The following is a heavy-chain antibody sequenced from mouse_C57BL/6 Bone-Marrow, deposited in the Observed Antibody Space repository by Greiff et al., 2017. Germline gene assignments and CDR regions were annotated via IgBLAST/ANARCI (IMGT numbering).Heavy chain of an antibody. CDR1: GYTFTSYW. V-gene: IGHV1-69*01. CDR3: ARLGFYYGSSYYARVY. D-gene: IGHD1-1*01. J-gene: IGHJ4*01. CDR2: IDPSDSYT. Sequence: VQLQQPGAELVMPGASVKLSCKASGYTFTSYWMHWVKQRPGQGLEWIGEIDPSDSYTNYNQKFKGKSTLTVDKSSSTAYMQLSSLTSEDSSVYYCARLGFYYGSSYYARVYWGQGTSVTGSS.